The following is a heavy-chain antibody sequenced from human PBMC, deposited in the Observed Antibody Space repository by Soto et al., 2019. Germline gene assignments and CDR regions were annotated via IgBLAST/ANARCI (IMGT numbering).Heavy chain of an antibody. CDR2: IDSDGTTT. CDR3: VRDPRSIAARPSGNYYFYTGMDV. CDR1: RVTFSRYW. Sequence: EVQLVESGGGLVQPGGSLRLSCAASRVTFSRYWVHWVRQAPGKGLVWVARIDSDGTTTSYADSVKGRFTISRDNAENTLYLRMNSLRAEDTGLYYCVRDPRSIAARPSGNYYFYTGMDVWGQGTTVTVSS. V-gene: IGHV3-74*01. D-gene: IGHD6-6*01. J-gene: IGHJ6*02.